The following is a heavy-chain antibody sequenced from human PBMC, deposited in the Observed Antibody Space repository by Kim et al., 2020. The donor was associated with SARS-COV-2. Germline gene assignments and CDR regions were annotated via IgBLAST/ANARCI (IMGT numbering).Heavy chain of an antibody. D-gene: IGHD3-10*01. Sequence: SETLSLTCTVSGGSISSYYWSWIRQPPGKGLEWIGYLYYSGSTNYNPSLKSRVTISVDTSKNQFSLKLSSVTAADTAVYYCARDTFADGSGTADCFDPWG. CDR3: ARDTFADGSGTADCFDP. J-gene: IGHJ5*02. CDR2: LYYSGST. V-gene: IGHV4-59*13. CDR1: GGSISSYY.